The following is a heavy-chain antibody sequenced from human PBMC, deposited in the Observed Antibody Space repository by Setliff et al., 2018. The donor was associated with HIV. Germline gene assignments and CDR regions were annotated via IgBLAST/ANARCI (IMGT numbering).Heavy chain of an antibody. CDR2: VSYGGIS. Sequence: PSETLSLTCTVTGGSVSSSTYFWGWIRQPPGRGLEWIASVSYGGISYYNPSLKSRVTISVDTANNQFSLKVNSMTAADSAIYYCARVESGILGYWGRGTLVTSPQ. D-gene: IGHD1-26*01. CDR1: GGSVSSSTYF. CDR3: ARVESGILGY. J-gene: IGHJ4*02. V-gene: IGHV4-39*07.